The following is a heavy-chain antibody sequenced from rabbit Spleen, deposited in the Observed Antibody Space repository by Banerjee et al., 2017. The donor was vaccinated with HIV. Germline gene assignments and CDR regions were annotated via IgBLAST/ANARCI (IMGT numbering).Heavy chain of an antibody. V-gene: IGHV1S40*01. CDR2: IYNGDGRT. D-gene: IGHD8-1*01. Sequence: QSLEESGGGLVQPEGSLTLTCTASGFSFSSSYWMCWVRQAPGKGPEWIACIYNGDGRTYYASWVNGRFSISKTSSTTVTLQMTSLTAADTATYFCAKGAGGIYFERYFNLWGPGPWSPS. CDR1: GFSFSSSYW. CDR3: AKGAGGIYFERYFNL. J-gene: IGHJ4*01.